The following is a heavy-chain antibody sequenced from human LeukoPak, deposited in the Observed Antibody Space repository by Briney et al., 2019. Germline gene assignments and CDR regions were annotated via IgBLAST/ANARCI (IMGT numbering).Heavy chain of an antibody. D-gene: IGHD3-10*01. CDR1: GFTFSSYW. CDR3: AGFGELFSWFDP. Sequence: GGSLRLSCAASGFTFSSYWMHWVRQAPGKGLVWVSRINSDGSSTSYADSVKGRFTISRDNAKNTLYLQMNSLRAEDTAVYYCAGFGELFSWFDPWGQGTLVTVSS. J-gene: IGHJ5*02. V-gene: IGHV3-74*01. CDR2: INSDGSST.